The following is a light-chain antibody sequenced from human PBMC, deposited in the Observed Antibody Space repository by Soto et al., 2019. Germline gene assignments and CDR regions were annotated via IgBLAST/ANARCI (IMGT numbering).Light chain of an antibody. CDR2: EAN. CDR1: SSDVGSYNL. J-gene: IGLJ2*01. CDR3: SSYAGYSTSVV. V-gene: IGLV2-23*01. Sequence: QSALTQPASVSGSPGQSITISCTGTSSDVGSYNLVSWYQQHPGKAPKLMIYEANKRPSGVSDRFSGSKSVNTASLTISGLQAEDEAEYYCSSYAGYSTSVVFGGWTKLTVL.